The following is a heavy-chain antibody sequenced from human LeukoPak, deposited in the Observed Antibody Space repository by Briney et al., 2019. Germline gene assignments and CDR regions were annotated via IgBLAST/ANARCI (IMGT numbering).Heavy chain of an antibody. CDR3: ANWGYCSSTSCYGASFDY. CDR1: GFTFSSYG. J-gene: IGHJ4*02. D-gene: IGHD2-2*01. V-gene: IGHV3-30*02. CDR2: IRYDGSNK. Sequence: PGGSLRPSCAASGFTFSSYGMHWVRQAPGKGLEWVAFIRYDGSNKYYADSVKGRFTISRDNSKNTLYLQMNSLRAEDTAVYYCANWGYCSSTSCYGASFDYWGQGTLVTVSS.